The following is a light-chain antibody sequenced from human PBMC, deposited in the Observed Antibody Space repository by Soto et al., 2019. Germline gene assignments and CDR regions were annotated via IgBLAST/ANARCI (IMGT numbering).Light chain of an antibody. CDR3: QQRSNWPPA. Sequence: EIVLTQSPATLSLSPGERATLSCRASQSVSSYLAWYQQKPGQAPRLLIYDASNRATGIPARFSGSGSGTDFTLTISSLEPEDFAFYYCQQRSNWPPAFGQWTRLEIK. CDR2: DAS. CDR1: QSVSSY. J-gene: IGKJ5*01. V-gene: IGKV3-11*01.